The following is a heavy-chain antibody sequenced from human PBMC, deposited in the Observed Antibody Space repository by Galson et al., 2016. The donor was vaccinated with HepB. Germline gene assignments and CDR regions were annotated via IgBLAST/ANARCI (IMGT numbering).Heavy chain of an antibody. CDR1: GGTFTSHA. J-gene: IGHJ3*02. CDR3: ARKGRGYRYRDGIMDDALDI. Sequence: SVKVSCKASGGTFTSHAITWVRQAPGQGLEWMGGIIVEFGTTNYAQNVQGRVTISADEYTSTVYMELRSLRYEDTAVYYCARKGRGYRYRDGIMDDALDIWGQGTMVTVSA. D-gene: IGHD5-18*01. CDR2: IIVEFGTT. V-gene: IGHV1-69*13.